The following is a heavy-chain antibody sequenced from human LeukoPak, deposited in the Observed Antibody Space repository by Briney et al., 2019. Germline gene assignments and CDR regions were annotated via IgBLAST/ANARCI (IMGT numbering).Heavy chain of an antibody. V-gene: IGHV1-3*04. D-gene: IGHD1-26*01. CDR1: GYTFTTYG. J-gene: IGHJ3*02. CDR3: ARDAVVGLGVAFDI. Sequence: GASVKVSCSTSGYTFTTYGIHWVRQAPGQGLEWMGRINTGAGDAYYSQKMQGRVTITRDTYANTAYMELSSLTSEDTAVYFCARDAVVGLGVAFDIWGQGTVVAVSS. CDR2: INTGAGDA.